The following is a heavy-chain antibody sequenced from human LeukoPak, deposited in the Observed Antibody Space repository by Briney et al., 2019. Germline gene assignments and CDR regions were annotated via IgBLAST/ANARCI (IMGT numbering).Heavy chain of an antibody. CDR1: GFTVSSNY. D-gene: IGHD5-18*01. V-gene: IGHV3-66*04. CDR2: IYSGGNI. J-gene: IGHJ4*02. Sequence: GGSLRLSCAASGFTVSSNYMSWVRQAPGKGLEWVSMIYSGGNIYYTDSVKGRFTISRDNSKNTLDLQMNSLRVEDTAVYYCARRGHGYGSPFDYWGQGTLVTDSS. CDR3: ARRGHGYGSPFDY.